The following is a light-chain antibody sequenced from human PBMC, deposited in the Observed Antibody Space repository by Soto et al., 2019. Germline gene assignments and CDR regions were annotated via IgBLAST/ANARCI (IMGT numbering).Light chain of an antibody. CDR1: SSDVGGYNY. CDR3: CSYAGSFVV. J-gene: IGLJ2*01. CDR2: DVS. Sequence: QSALTQPRSVSGSPGQSVTISCTGTSSDVGGYNYVSWYQQHPGKAPKLMIYDVSKRPSGVPDRFSGSKSGNTASLTFSGLQAEDVADYCCCSYAGSFVVFGGGTKLTVL. V-gene: IGLV2-11*01.